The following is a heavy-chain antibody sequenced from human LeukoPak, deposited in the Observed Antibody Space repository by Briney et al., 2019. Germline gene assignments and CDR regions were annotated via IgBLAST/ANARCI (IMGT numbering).Heavy chain of an antibody. CDR1: GFTFSSYE. Sequence: GGSLRLSCAASGFTFSSYEMNWVRQAPGKGLEWVSYISTSGNTRYYADSVKGRFTISRDNAKNSLYLQMNSLRAEDTAVYYCAAPRFDYWGQGTLVTVSS. CDR3: AAPRFDY. J-gene: IGHJ4*02. CDR2: ISTSGNTR. V-gene: IGHV3-48*03.